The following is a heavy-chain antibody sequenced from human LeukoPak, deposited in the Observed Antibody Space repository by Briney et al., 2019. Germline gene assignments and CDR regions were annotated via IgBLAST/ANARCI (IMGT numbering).Heavy chain of an antibody. Sequence: ASVKVSCKASGYTFTGYYMHWSPQAPGQGLEWMGWINPNSGGTNYAQKFQGRVTMTRDTSISTAYMELSRLRSDDTAVYYCASGLQYGSWSTPFDYWGQGTLVTVSS. V-gene: IGHV1-2*02. CDR1: GYTFTGYY. CDR2: INPNSGGT. J-gene: IGHJ4*02. CDR3: ASGLQYGSWSTPFDY. D-gene: IGHD3-10*01.